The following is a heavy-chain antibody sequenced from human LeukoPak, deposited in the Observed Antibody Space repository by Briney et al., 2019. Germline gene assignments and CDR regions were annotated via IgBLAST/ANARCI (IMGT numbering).Heavy chain of an antibody. J-gene: IGHJ4*02. D-gene: IGHD2-21*02. V-gene: IGHV4-39*01. CDR3: AGRADCGGDCYSVFDY. CDR1: GGSISSSSYY. CDR2: IYYSGST. Sequence: PSETLSLTCTVSGGSISSSSYYWGWIRQPPGKGLEWIGSIYYSGSTYYNPSLKSRVTISVDTSKNQFSLKLSSVTAADTAVYYCAGRADCGGDCYSVFDYWGQGTLVTVSS.